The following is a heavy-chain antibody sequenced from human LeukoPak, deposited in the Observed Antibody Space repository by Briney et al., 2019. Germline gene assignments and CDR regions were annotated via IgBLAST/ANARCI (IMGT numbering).Heavy chain of an antibody. V-gene: IGHV1-2*02. CDR2: INPNSGAT. Sequence: GASVKVSCKASGYTYVGYDVHWVRQAPGQGLEWMGWINPNSGATNSAQKFQGRVTMTGDTSISTVYMELSRLRSDDTAVYYRATNKRFGESFLRPATLDYWGQGTLVTVSS. CDR1: GYTYVGYD. D-gene: IGHD3-10*01. CDR3: ATNKRFGESFLRPATLDY. J-gene: IGHJ4*02.